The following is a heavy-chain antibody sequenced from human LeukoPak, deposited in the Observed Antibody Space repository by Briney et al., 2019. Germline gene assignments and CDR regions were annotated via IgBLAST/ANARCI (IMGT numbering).Heavy chain of an antibody. Sequence: SETLSLTCTVSGGSISSSSYYWGWIRQPPGKGLEWIGSIYYSGSTYYNPSLKSRVTISVDTSKNQFSLKLSSVTAADTAVYYCATQGLYYYYMDVWGKGTTVTISS. CDR3: ATQGLYYYYMDV. CDR2: IYYSGST. V-gene: IGHV4-39*01. J-gene: IGHJ6*03. CDR1: GGSISSSSYY.